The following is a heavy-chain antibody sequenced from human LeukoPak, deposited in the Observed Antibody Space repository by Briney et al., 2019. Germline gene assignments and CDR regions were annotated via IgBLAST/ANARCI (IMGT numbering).Heavy chain of an antibody. D-gene: IGHD6-13*01. J-gene: IGHJ4*02. CDR1: GDSISSSSSY. CDR2: IYYSGST. CDR3: ASLSIAAAGPDDY. V-gene: IGHV4-39*01. Sequence: SETLSLTCTVSGDSISSSSSYWGWIRQPPGEGLEWIGSIYYSGSTYYNTSLKSRVTISVDTSKNQFSLRLNSVTAADTAVYYCASLSIAAAGPDDYWGQGTLVTVSS.